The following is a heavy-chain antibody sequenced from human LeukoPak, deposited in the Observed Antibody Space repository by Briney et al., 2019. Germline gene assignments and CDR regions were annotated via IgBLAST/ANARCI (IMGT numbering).Heavy chain of an antibody. D-gene: IGHD6-19*01. CDR3: ARSKQWLVVYFDY. J-gene: IGHJ4*02. CDR1: GFTVSSNY. CDR2: IYSGGST. Sequence: GGSLRLSCAASGFTVSSNYMSWVRQAPGKGLEWVSVIYSGGSTYYADPVKGRFTISRDNSKNTLYLQMNSLRAEDTAVYYCARSKQWLVVYFDYWGQGTLVTVSS. V-gene: IGHV3-66*02.